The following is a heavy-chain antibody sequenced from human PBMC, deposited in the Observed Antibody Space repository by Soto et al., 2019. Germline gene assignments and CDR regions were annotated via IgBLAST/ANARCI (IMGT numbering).Heavy chain of an antibody. Sequence: ASVKVSCKASGYTFTSYGISWVRQAPGQGLEWMGWISPNSGNIGYAQKFQGRVTMTRDTAIRTAYMEVSRLRSDDTAVYYCARGRASGSYYLLDYWGQGTLVTVSS. CDR2: ISPNSGNI. V-gene: IGHV1-8*02. J-gene: IGHJ4*02. D-gene: IGHD3-10*01. CDR3: ARGRASGSYYLLDY. CDR1: GYTFTSYG.